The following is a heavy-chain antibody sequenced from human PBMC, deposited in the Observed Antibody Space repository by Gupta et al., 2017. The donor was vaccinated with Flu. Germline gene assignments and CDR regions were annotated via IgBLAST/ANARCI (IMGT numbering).Heavy chain of an antibody. CDR1: VYTFTSYG. Sequence: HLVQSGSAVKKPVASVKVSSCASVYTFTSYGISWVRQAPGQGLEWMGWISAYNGNTNQAQKLQGRVTMTTDTSTSTAYMELRRVRSDDTAVYYCARATHYDSSGYYSCGGQGTMVTVSS. CDR3: ARATHYDSSGYYSC. CDR2: ISAYNGNT. V-gene: IGHV1-18*01. J-gene: IGHJ4*02. D-gene: IGHD3-22*01.